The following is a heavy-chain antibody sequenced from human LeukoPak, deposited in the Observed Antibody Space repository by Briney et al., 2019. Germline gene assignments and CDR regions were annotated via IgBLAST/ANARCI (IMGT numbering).Heavy chain of an antibody. CDR2: INHSGST. CDR1: GGSFSGYY. CDR3: ARQGYCSSTSCPDRYFDY. V-gene: IGHV4-34*01. Sequence: SETLSPTCAVYGGSFSGYYWSWIRQPPGKGLDWIGEINHSGSTNHNPSLKSRVTISVDTSKHQFSLKLSSVTAADTAAYYCARQGYCSSTSCPDRYFDYWGQGTLVTVSS. J-gene: IGHJ4*02. D-gene: IGHD2-2*01.